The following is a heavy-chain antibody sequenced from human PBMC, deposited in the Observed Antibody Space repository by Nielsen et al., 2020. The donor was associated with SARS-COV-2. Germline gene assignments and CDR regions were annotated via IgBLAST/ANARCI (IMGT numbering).Heavy chain of an antibody. D-gene: IGHD2-2*01. Sequence: GESLKISCAASGFTFNTYAMSWIRQAPGKGLEWISAISGGGTNSFYADSVKGRFTISSDNSNHTLYLQLTNLRAEDTAVYYCANDFGDCGSSTCRPKWGQGSRITVSS. CDR3: ANDFGDCGSSTCRPK. V-gene: IGHV3-23*01. CDR2: ISGGGTNS. CDR1: GFTFNTYA. J-gene: IGHJ4*02.